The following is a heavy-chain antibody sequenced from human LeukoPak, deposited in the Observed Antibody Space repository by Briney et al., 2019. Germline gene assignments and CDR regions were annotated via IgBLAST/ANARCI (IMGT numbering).Heavy chain of an antibody. J-gene: IGHJ4*02. D-gene: IGHD1-26*01. CDR1: GYTFTNYY. Sequence: ASVKVSCKASGYTFTNYYIHWVRQAPGQGLEWMGIFNPSVATTNYAQKFQGRVTMTRDMSTTTVYMDPSSLRSEDTAIYYCARDHNSGSNKGSLDYWGQGTLVTVSA. CDR3: ARDHNSGSNKGSLDY. V-gene: IGHV1-46*01. CDR2: FNPSVATT.